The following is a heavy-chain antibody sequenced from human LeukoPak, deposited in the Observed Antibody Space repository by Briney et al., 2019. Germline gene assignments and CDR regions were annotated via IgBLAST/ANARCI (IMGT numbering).Heavy chain of an antibody. CDR1: GFTFSSYD. V-gene: IGHV3-48*03. D-gene: IGHD6-19*01. J-gene: IGHJ6*04. CDR3: TRDQYSSGWYSYYYGMDV. Sequence: GGSLRLSCAASGFTFSSYDMNWVRQAPGKGLEWVSYISSSGSTIYYADSVKGRFTISRDNAKNSLYLQMNSLRAEDTAVYYCTRDQYSSGWYSYYYGMDVWGKGTTVTVSS. CDR2: ISSSGSTI.